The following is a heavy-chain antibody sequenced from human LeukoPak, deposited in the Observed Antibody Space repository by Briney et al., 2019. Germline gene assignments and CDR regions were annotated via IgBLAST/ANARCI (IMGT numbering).Heavy chain of an antibody. CDR1: GFTFSSYA. CDR2: ISGSGATT. CDR3: AKDLVVVVTAIHYYYYYGMDV. D-gene: IGHD2-21*02. Sequence: PGGSLRLSCAASGFTFSSYAMSGVRQAPGKGLEWVSAISGSGATTYYADSVKGRFTISRDNSKNTLYLQMNSLRAEDTAVYYCAKDLVVVVTAIHYYYYYGMDVWGQGTTVTVSS. J-gene: IGHJ6*02. V-gene: IGHV3-23*01.